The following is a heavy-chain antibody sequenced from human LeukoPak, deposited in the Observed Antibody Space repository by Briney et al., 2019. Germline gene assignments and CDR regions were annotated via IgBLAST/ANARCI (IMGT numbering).Heavy chain of an antibody. CDR2: INHSGST. CDR3: ARVGRTGTMIVVVNYYFDY. Sequence: SETLSLTCAVYGGSFSGYYWSWIRQPPGKGLEWIGEINHSGSTNYNPSLKRRVTISVDTSKNQFSLKLSSVTAADTAVYYCARVGRTGTMIVVVNYYFDYWGQGTLVTVSS. J-gene: IGHJ4*02. V-gene: IGHV4-34*01. D-gene: IGHD3-22*01. CDR1: GGSFSGYY.